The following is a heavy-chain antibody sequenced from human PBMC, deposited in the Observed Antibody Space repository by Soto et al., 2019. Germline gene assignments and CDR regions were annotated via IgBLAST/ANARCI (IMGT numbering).Heavy chain of an antibody. J-gene: IGHJ4*02. D-gene: IGHD1-26*01. Sequence: QVQLVQSGAEVKKPGSSVKVSCKASGGPFSSYSINWVRQAPGQGLEWMGEIIPIFGTANYAQKFQGRVTITADESTSTAYRELSSLRSEDTAVYYCARDGGRHSGGIDYWGQGTLVTVSS. CDR2: IIPIFGTA. CDR1: GGPFSSYS. V-gene: IGHV1-69*01. CDR3: ARDGGRHSGGIDY.